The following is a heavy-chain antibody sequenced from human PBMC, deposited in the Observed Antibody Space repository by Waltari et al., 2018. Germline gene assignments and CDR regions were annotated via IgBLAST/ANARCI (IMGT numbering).Heavy chain of an antibody. CDR3: ARSRAGNDGWYFDL. CDR1: GGSVSTYY. D-gene: IGHD1-1*01. CDR2: LYPTGSS. J-gene: IGHJ2*01. Sequence: QVQLQESGPGLLKPSETLSLTCTVSGGSVSTYYWNWIRQPAGKGLEWIGRLYPTGSSNDNPSLRSRVTISVDKSNNHFSLRLTSLTAADTAVYYCARSRAGNDGWYFDLWGRGTLVTVSS. V-gene: IGHV4-4*07.